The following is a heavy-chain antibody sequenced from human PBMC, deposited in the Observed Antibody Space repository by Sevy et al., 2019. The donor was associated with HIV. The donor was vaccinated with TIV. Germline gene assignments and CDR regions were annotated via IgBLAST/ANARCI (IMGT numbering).Heavy chain of an antibody. J-gene: IGHJ4*02. D-gene: IGHD5-18*01. CDR1: GFTFSDYY. V-gene: IGHV3-11*01. CDR3: AGGYSYGIPSSHDY. CDR2: ISSSGSTI. Sequence: GGSLRLSCAASGFTFSDYYKSWIRQAPGKGLEWVSYISSSGSTIYYADSVKGRFTISRDNAKNSLYLQMNSLRAEDTAVYYCAGGYSYGIPSSHDYWGQGTLVTVSS.